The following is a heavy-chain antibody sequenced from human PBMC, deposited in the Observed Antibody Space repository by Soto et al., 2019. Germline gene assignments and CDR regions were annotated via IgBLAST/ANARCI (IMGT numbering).Heavy chain of an antibody. J-gene: IGHJ5*02. V-gene: IGHV3-48*01. Sequence: EVQLVESGGGLVQPGGSLRLSCAASGFTFSSYSMKWVRQAPWKGLEWVSYISSSSSTIYYADSVKGRFTISRDNAKNSLYLQMNSLRAEDTAVYYCAGEADYLNWFDPWGQGTLVTVSS. D-gene: IGHD4-17*01. CDR2: ISSSSSTI. CDR1: GFTFSSYS. CDR3: AGEADYLNWFDP.